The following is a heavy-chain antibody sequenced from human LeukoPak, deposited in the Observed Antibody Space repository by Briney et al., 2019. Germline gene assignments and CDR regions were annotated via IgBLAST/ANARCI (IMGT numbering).Heavy chain of an antibody. CDR1: GFTFSSYS. J-gene: IGHJ4*02. CDR2: ISSSGTTI. Sequence: GGSLRLSCAASGFTFSSYSMNWVRQAPGKGLEWVSYISSSGTTIDYADSVKGRFTISRDNAKNSLYLQMSSLRAEDTAVYYCARDPSPVLRRNYFDYWGQGTLVTVSS. D-gene: IGHD2-8*01. V-gene: IGHV3-48*04. CDR3: ARDPSPVLRRNYFDY.